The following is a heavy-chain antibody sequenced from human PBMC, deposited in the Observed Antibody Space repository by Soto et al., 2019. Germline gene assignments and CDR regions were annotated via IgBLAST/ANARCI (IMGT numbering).Heavy chain of an antibody. J-gene: IGHJ4*02. V-gene: IGHV1-18*01. Sequence: QVQLVRSGAEVKKPGASVKVSCKASGYTFTSYGISWVRQAPGQGLEWMGWISAYNGNTNYAQKLQGRVTMTTDTSTSTAYMELRSLRSDDTAVYYCARDLALFIAAAGPQGDYWGQGTLVTVSS. CDR1: GYTFTSYG. D-gene: IGHD6-13*01. CDR3: ARDLALFIAAAGPQGDY. CDR2: ISAYNGNT.